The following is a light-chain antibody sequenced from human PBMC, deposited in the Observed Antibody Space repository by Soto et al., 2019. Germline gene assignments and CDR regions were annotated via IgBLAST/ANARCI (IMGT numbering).Light chain of an antibody. CDR1: SSNIGAGYD. V-gene: IGLV1-40*01. Sequence: QSVLTQPPSVSGAPGQRVTISCTGSSSNIGAGYDVHWYQQRPGTAPKLLIYGNSNRPSGVPDRFSGSKSGTSASLAITGLQDDDEADYYCQSYDSRLGGVVFGGGTKLTVL. CDR3: QSYDSRLGGVV. J-gene: IGLJ2*01. CDR2: GNS.